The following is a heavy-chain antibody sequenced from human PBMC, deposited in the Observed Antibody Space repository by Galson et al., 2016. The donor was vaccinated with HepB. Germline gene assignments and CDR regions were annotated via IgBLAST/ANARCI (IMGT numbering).Heavy chain of an antibody. J-gene: IGHJ4*02. CDR3: ARGEGYNLY. CDR2: AFYSGIT. CDR1: GVSISSYY. D-gene: IGHD5-24*01. V-gene: IGHV4-59*08. Sequence: SETLSLTCTVSGVSISSYYWSWFRQPPEKGLEWIGYAFYSGITNYNPSLKSRVTISIDTSKNQFSLKLSSVTAADTAVYYCARGEGYNLYWGQGTLVTASS.